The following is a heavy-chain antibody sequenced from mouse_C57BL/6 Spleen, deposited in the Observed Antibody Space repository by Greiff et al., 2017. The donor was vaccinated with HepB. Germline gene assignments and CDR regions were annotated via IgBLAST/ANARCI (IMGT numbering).Heavy chain of an antibody. D-gene: IGHD1-1*01. CDR2: IYPRDGST. Sequence: VQLQQSGPELVKPGASVKLSCKASGYTFTSYDINWVKQRPGQGLEWIGWIYPRDGSTTYNEKFKGKATLTVDTSSSTAYMELHSLTSEASAVYFCARTGSSFWYFDGWGTGTTVTVSS. V-gene: IGHV1-85*01. CDR1: GYTFTSYD. CDR3: ARTGSSFWYFDG. J-gene: IGHJ1*03.